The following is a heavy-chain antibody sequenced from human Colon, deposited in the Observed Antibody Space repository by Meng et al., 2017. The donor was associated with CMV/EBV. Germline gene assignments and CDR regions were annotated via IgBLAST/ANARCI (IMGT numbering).Heavy chain of an antibody. J-gene: IGHJ6*02. CDR1: GFSFSSYA. V-gene: IGHV3-23*01. CDR2: ISGSGGSA. Sequence: GGSLRLSCAASGFSFSSYAMSWVRQAPGKGLEWVSTISGSGGSAYYADSVKGRFTFSRDNAKNTLYLQMNSLRAEDTAVYYCARGRYYGMDVWGQGTTVTVSS. CDR3: ARGRYYGMDV.